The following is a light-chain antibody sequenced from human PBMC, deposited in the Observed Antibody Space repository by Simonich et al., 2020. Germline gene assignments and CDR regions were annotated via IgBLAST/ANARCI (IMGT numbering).Light chain of an antibody. CDR1: RRDVGGDNY. CDR2: DVI. V-gene: IGLV2-14*01. Sequence: QSALTQPASVSGSPGKSITISCTGTRRDVGGDNYVSWYQQHQGKAPKPMVYDVIKRPSGVSKRFSGSKSGNTASLTISGLQAEDEADYYCCSYAGSSTVVFGGGTKLTVL. J-gene: IGLJ2*01. CDR3: CSYAGSSTVV.